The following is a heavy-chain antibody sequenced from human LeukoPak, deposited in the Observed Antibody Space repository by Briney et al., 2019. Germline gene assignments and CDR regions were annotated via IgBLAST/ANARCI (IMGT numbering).Heavy chain of an antibody. Sequence: LRLSCAASGFTFSSYAMSWVRQAPGKGLEWIGYIYYSGSTYYNPSLKSRVTISVDTSKNQFSLKLSSVTAADTAVYYCAREPPYYYDSSGYCWGQGTLVTVSS. J-gene: IGHJ4*02. D-gene: IGHD3-22*01. CDR1: GFTFSSYA. CDR2: IYYSGST. CDR3: AREPPYYYDSSGYC. V-gene: IGHV4-31*02.